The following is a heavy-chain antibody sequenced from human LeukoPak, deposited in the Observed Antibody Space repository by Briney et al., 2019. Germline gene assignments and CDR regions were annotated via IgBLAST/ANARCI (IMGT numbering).Heavy chain of an antibody. Sequence: GASVKVSCKASGGTFSSYAISWVRQAPGQGLEWMGGIIPIFGTANCAQKFQGRVTITADESTSTAYMELSSLRSEDTAVYYCARGYDFWNTMDYWGQGTLVTVSS. CDR1: GGTFSSYA. D-gene: IGHD3-3*01. V-gene: IGHV1-69*13. CDR2: IIPIFGTA. J-gene: IGHJ4*02. CDR3: ARGYDFWNTMDY.